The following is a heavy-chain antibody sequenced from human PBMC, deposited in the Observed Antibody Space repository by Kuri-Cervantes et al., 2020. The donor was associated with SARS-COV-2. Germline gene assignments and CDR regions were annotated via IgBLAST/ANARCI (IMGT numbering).Heavy chain of an antibody. CDR2: ISYDGSNK. D-gene: IGHD5-12*01. Sequence: GGSLRLSCAASGFTFSSYAMHWVRQAPGKGLEWVAVISYDGSNKYYADSVKGRFTISRDNSKNTLYLQMNSLKTEDTAVYYCTRVALVDKPVMGRFFDYWGQGTPVTVSS. J-gene: IGHJ4*02. V-gene: IGHV3-30*04. CDR3: TRVALVDKPVMGRFFDY. CDR1: GFTFSSYA.